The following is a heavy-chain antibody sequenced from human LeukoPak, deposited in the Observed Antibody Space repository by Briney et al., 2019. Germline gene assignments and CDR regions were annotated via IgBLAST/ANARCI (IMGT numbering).Heavy chain of an antibody. CDR2: IYNSGTT. Sequence: SETLSLTCTVSGDSISSTSYYWDWIRQPPGKGLEWIGSIYNSGTTYYNPSLKSRVTISVGTSKNQFSLKVSSVTAADTAVYYCASRVYGLGSFNYWGQGTLVTVSS. CDR1: GDSISSTSYY. D-gene: IGHD3-10*01. CDR3: ASRVYGLGSFNY. V-gene: IGHV4-39*01. J-gene: IGHJ4*01.